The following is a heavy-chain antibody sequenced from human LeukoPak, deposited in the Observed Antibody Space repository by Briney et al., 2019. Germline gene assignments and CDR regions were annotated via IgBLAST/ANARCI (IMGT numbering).Heavy chain of an antibody. Sequence: ASVRVSCKASGYTFSDHYMHWVRQAPGQGPEWMGWINANSGGTNYAQKFEDRVTMTRDTSISTVYMELSRLRSDDTALYSCARGDSMVRGDYYGLDVWGQGTTVTVSS. CDR2: INANSGGT. CDR3: ARGDSMVRGDYYGLDV. CDR1: GYTFSDHY. J-gene: IGHJ6*02. V-gene: IGHV1-2*02. D-gene: IGHD3-10*01.